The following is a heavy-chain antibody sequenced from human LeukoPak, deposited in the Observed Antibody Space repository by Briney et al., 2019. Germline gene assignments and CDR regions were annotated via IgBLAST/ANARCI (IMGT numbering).Heavy chain of an antibody. V-gene: IGHV4-61*02. CDR2: IYTSGST. D-gene: IGHD1-26*01. Sequence: SQTLSLTCTVSGGSISSGSYYWSWIRQPAGKGLEWIGRIYTSGSTNYNPSLKSRVTMSVDTSKNQFSLKLSSVTAADTAVYYCARDGGRGSYLRFDVWGQGTMVTVSS. CDR3: ARDGGRGSYLRFDV. J-gene: IGHJ3*01. CDR1: GGSISSGSYY.